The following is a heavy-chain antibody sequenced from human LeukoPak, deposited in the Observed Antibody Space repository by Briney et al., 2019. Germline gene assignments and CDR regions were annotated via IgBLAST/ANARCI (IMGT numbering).Heavy chain of an antibody. D-gene: IGHD2-2*03. CDR3: ARDGYCSSTSCYSLIYYYYMDV. V-gene: IGHV1-46*01. CDR1: GYTFTSYY. J-gene: IGHJ6*03. CDR2: INPSGGST. Sequence: ASVKVSCKASGYTFTSYYMHWVRQAPGQGLEWMGIINPSGGSTSYAQKFQGRVTMTRDMSTSTVYMELSSLRSEDTAVYYCARDGYCSSTSCYSLIYYYYMDVWGKGTTVTVSS.